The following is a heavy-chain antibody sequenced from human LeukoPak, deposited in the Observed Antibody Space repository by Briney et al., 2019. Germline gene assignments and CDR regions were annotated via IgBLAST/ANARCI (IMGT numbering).Heavy chain of an antibody. D-gene: IGHD3-9*01. J-gene: IGHJ3*02. V-gene: IGHV4-38-2*01. CDR1: GYSISSGYY. CDR2: IYHSGST. CDR3: ARTKHYDILTGLDAFDI. Sequence: SETLSLTCAVSGYSISSGYYWGWIRQPPGKGLEWIGSIYHSGSTYYNPSLKSRVTISVDTSKNQFSLKLSSVAAADTAVYYCARTKHYDILTGLDAFDIWGQETMVTVSS.